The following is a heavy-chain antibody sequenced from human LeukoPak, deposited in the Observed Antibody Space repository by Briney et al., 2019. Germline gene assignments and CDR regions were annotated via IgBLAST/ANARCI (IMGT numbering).Heavy chain of an antibody. CDR3: ARGYCSSTSCYVRDYYGLDV. D-gene: IGHD2-2*01. J-gene: IGHJ6*02. Sequence: GGSLRLSCAASGFTVSSNYMSWVRKAPGKGLEWVSLIYTGGGTYYADSVKGRFTISRDNSKNTLYLQMNGLRADDTAVYYCARGYCSSTSCYVRDYYGLDVWGQGTTVTVSS. CDR1: GFTVSSNY. V-gene: IGHV3-53*01. CDR2: IYTGGGT.